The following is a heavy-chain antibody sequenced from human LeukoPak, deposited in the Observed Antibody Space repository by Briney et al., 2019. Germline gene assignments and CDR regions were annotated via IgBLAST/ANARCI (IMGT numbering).Heavy chain of an antibody. J-gene: IGHJ4*02. CDR1: GFTFSSYA. CDR2: ISGSGGST. D-gene: IGHD3-22*01. CDR3: AKRYPAYYYDSSGYYKY. Sequence: GGSLRLSCAASGFTFSSYAMNWVRQAPGKGLEWVSAISGSGGSTYYADSVKGRFTISRDNSKNTLYLQMNSLRAEDTAVYYCAKRYPAYYYDSSGYYKYWGQGTLVTVSS. V-gene: IGHV3-23*01.